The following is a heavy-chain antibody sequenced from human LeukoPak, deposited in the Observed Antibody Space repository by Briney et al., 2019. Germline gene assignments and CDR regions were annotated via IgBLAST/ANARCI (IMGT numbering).Heavy chain of an antibody. CDR3: ARVPHGETIFGVVLYWFDP. CDR2: IYHRGST. J-gene: IGHJ5*02. Sequence: SETLSLTCTVSSYSISSGYYWGWIRQPPGKGLEWIGSIYHRGSTYYNPSLKSRVTITVDTSKNQFSLKLNSVTAADTAVYYCARVPHGETIFGVVLYWFDPWGQGILVTVSS. CDR1: SYSISSGYY. D-gene: IGHD3-3*01. V-gene: IGHV4-38-2*02.